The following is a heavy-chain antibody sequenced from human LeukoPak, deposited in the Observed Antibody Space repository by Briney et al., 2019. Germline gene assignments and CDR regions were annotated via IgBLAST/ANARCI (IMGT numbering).Heavy chain of an antibody. Sequence: PSQTLSLTCTVSGGSISSGDFYWSWIRQPPGKGLEWIGYIYYSGSTYYNPSLKSRVTISVDTSKNQFSLKLSSVTDADTAVYYCARCPSLSGYYYYYGMDVWGQGTTVTVS. CDR3: ARCPSLSGYYYYYGMDV. D-gene: IGHD3-10*01. CDR2: IYYSGST. J-gene: IGHJ6*02. V-gene: IGHV4-30-4*01. CDR1: GGSISSGDFY.